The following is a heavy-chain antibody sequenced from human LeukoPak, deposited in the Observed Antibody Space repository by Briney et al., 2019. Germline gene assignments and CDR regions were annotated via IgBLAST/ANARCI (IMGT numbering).Heavy chain of an antibody. V-gene: IGHV3-23*01. D-gene: IGHD3-22*01. J-gene: IGHJ4*02. CDR3: AKTDSGGYHRGNYDF. CDR2: VSGSGGTT. Sequence: GGSLTLSCAASGFTFKNYAMKWVRQAPGKGLEWVSGVSGSGGTTYYADSVKGRLNISRDNSKSTLYLQMNSLRAEDTAIYYCAKTDSGGYHRGNYDFWGQGTLVTVSS. CDR1: GFTFKNYA.